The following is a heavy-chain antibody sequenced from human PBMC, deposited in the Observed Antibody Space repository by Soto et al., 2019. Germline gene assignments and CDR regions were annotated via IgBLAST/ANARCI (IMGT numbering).Heavy chain of an antibody. CDR1: GSSISNFC. V-gene: IGHV4-59*08. J-gene: IGHJ6*03. Sequence: SETLSLTCTVSGSSISNFCWSWIRQPPGKGLEWSGYVYYTGSTSYNPSLKRRVTFSADSSRGQFSLRLNSVTAADTAVYYCARTVLGPDLLADSFVDYYYYMDVWGQGTTVTVSS. CDR3: ARTVLGPDLLADSFVDYYYYMDV. D-gene: IGHD3-9*01. CDR2: VYYTGST.